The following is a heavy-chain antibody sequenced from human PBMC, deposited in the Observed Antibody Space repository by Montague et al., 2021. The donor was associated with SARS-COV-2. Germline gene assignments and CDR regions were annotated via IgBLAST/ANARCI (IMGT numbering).Heavy chain of an antibody. CDR1: GDSINTYY. Sequence: SETLSLTCTVSGDSINTYYWNWIRQPPGKGLEWPGSIFYTGSTNYNPSPKSRVTISLDTSKNQFFLKVTSVTAADTAVYYCARQAAGSYFYYGVDVWGQGTTVTVSS. V-gene: IGHV4-59*12. D-gene: IGHD6-13*01. CDR2: IFYTGST. J-gene: IGHJ6*02. CDR3: ARQAAGSYFYYGVDV.